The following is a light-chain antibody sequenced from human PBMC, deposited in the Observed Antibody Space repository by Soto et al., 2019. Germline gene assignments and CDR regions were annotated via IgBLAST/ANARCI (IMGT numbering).Light chain of an antibody. CDR2: WAS. CDR3: QQYYSSPPT. V-gene: IGKV4-1*01. J-gene: IGKJ2*01. Sequence: DIVMTQSPDSLAVSLGERATINCKSSQSVLSSSNNKNSIAWYQQKPGQPPRLLIYWASTRESGVPDRFSGSGSGTDFTLTISSLQAEDVAVYYCQQYYSSPPTFGQGTKVEIK. CDR1: QSVLSSSNNKNS.